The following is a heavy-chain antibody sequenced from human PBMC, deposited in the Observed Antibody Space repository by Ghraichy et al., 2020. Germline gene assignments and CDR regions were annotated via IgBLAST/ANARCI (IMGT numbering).Heavy chain of an antibody. CDR2: IRSKANSYAT. Sequence: GGLRLSCAASGFTFSGSAMHWVRQASGKGLEWVGRIRSKANSYATAYAASVKGRFTISRDESKNTAYLQMNSLKTEDTAVYYCTRDEYCSGGSCHTDYYGMDVWGQGTTVTVSS. CDR3: TRDEYCSGGSCHTDYYGMDV. D-gene: IGHD2-15*01. J-gene: IGHJ6*02. V-gene: IGHV3-73*01. CDR1: GFTFSGSA.